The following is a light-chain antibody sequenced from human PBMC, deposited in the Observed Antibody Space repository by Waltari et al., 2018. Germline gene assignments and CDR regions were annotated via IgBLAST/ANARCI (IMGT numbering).Light chain of an antibody. J-gene: IGKJ1*01. CDR1: QIVTSGY. CDR3: QQYVSSPPWT. Sequence: EIVLTQSPGTLSLSPGERATLSCRASQIVTSGYLAWYQQKPGQAPRLLIYGASSRATGIPDRFSGSGSGTHFTLTISRLEPEDFAVYYCQQYVSSPPWTFGQGTKVEIK. CDR2: GAS. V-gene: IGKV3-20*01.